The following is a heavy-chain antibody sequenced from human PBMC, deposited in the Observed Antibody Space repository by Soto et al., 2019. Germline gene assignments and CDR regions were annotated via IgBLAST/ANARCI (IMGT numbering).Heavy chain of an antibody. CDR1: GFTFSSYA. CDR3: AKDRGSSGGYTDY. J-gene: IGHJ4*02. Sequence: EVQLLESGGGLVQPGGSLRLSCAASGFTFSSYAMSWVRQAPGKGLVWVSAISGSGGSTYYADSVKGRFTISRDNSKNTLYLQMNSLRAEDTAVYYCAKDRGSSGGYTDYWGQGTLVTVSS. V-gene: IGHV3-23*01. D-gene: IGHD6-19*01. CDR2: ISGSGGST.